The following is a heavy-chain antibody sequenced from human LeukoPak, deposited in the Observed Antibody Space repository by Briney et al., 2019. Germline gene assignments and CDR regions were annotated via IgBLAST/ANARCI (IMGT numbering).Heavy chain of an antibody. V-gene: IGHV1-69*06. D-gene: IGHD4-17*01. CDR2: IIPIFGTA. CDR1: GGTFSSYA. Sequence: AASVKVSCKASGGTFSSYAISWVRQAPGQGLEWMGGIIPIFGTANYAQKFQGRVTITADKSTSTAYMELSSLRSEDTAVYYCAREDRYGDYGFDYWGQGTLVTVSS. J-gene: IGHJ4*02. CDR3: AREDRYGDYGFDY.